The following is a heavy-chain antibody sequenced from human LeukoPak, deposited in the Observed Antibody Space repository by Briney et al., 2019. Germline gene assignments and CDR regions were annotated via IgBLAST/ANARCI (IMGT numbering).Heavy chain of an antibody. D-gene: IGHD4-17*01. J-gene: IGHJ2*01. V-gene: IGHV7-4-1*02. Sequence: GASVKVSCKASGYTFTGYYMHWVRQAPGQGLEWIGWINTNTGNPTYAQGFTGRFVFSLDTSVSTAYLQISSLKAEDTAVYYCAREGDYFARYFDLWGRGTLVTVSS. CDR3: AREGDYFARYFDL. CDR2: INTNTGNP. CDR1: GYTFTGYY.